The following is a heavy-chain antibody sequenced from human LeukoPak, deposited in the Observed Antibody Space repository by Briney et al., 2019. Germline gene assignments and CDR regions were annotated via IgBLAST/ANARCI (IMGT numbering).Heavy chain of an antibody. Sequence: GALRLSCAASGFTFSSYGMHWARQAPGKGLEWVAVISYDGSNKYYADSVKGRFTISRDNSKNTLYLQMNSLRAEDTAVYYCAKDTEEILFQFDYWGQGTLVTVSS. CDR3: AKDTEEILFQFDY. J-gene: IGHJ4*02. V-gene: IGHV3-30*18. CDR2: ISYDGSNK. D-gene: IGHD2-15*01. CDR1: GFTFSSYG.